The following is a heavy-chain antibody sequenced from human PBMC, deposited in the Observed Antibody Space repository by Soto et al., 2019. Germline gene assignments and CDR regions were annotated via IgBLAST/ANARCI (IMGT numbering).Heavy chain of an antibody. CDR3: AKLKGGLGRFYGMDA. CDR1: EFSFRNYA. V-gene: IGHV3-23*04. J-gene: IGHJ6*02. Sequence: DEQLVESGGGSLQPGGSLRLSCAASEFSFRNYAMTWVRQSPGKGLEWVSLISSGGGSTNYADSVKGRFTISRDNSQNMLYLQMTGLRGEDTALYYCAKLKGGLGRFYGMDAWGQGTMVIVSS. CDR2: ISSGGGST. D-gene: IGHD3-3*01.